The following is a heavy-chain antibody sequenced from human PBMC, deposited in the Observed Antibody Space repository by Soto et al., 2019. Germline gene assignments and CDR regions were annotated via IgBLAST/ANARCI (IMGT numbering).Heavy chain of an antibody. D-gene: IGHD6-13*01. CDR1: GGTFSSYA. CDR3: ARHADSSSWYLLYYFDY. J-gene: IGHJ4*02. CDR2: IIPIFGTA. V-gene: IGHV1-69*13. Sequence: PSVKVSCKAAGGTFSSYAISWVRQAPGQGLEWMGGIIPIFGTANYAQKFQGRVTITADESTSTAYMELSSLRSEDTAVYYCARHADSSSWYLLYYFDYGGQGTLVTVSS.